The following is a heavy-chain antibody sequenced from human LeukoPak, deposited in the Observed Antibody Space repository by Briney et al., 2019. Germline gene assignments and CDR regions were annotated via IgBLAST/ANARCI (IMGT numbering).Heavy chain of an antibody. CDR2: IKSKTDGGTT. D-gene: IGHD3-10*01. V-gene: IGHV3-15*01. CDR1: GFTLSNAW. CDR3: ASYITMVRGVFDY. Sequence: GGSLRLFCAASGFTLSNAWMSWVRQAPGKGLEWVGRIKSKTDGGTTDYTARVKGRFSISRDDSENTLYLQMNSLKTEDTAVYYCASYITMVRGVFDYWGQGTLVTVSS. J-gene: IGHJ4*02.